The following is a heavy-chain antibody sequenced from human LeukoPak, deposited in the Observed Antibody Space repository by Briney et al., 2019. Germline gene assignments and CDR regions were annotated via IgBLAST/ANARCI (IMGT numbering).Heavy chain of an antibody. D-gene: IGHD3-3*01. CDR2: IYTSGST. CDR1: GGSISSYY. CDR3: ARSRGNYDFWSGYYFYYYYMDV. Sequence: SETLSLTCTVSGGSISSYYWSWIRQPAGKGLEWIGRIYTSGSTNYNPSLKSRVTMSVDTSKNQFFLKLSSVTAAGTAVYYCARSRGNYDFWSGYYFYYYYMDVWGKGTTVTVSS. V-gene: IGHV4-4*07. J-gene: IGHJ6*03.